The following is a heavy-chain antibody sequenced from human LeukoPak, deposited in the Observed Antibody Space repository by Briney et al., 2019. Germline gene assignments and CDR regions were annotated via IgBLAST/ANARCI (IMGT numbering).Heavy chain of an antibody. J-gene: IGHJ4*02. CDR3: ARADGDYTRYYFDY. CDR2: IYYSGST. CDR1: GGSISSGGYY. Sequence: SETLSLTCTVSGGSISSGGYYWSWIRQHPGKGLEWIGYIYYSGSTYYNPSLKSRVTISVDTSKNQFSLKLSSVTAADTAVYYCARADGDYTRYYFDYWGQGTLVTVSS. V-gene: IGHV4-31*03. D-gene: IGHD4-17*01.